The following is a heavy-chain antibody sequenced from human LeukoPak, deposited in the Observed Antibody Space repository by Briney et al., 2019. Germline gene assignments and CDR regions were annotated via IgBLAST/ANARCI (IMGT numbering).Heavy chain of an antibody. CDR3: ASLYDSSGGGDAFDI. D-gene: IGHD3-22*01. CDR2: ISYDGSNK. V-gene: IGHV3-30*14. CDR1: GFTFSSYA. J-gene: IGHJ3*02. Sequence: GGSLRLSCAASGFTFSSYAMHWVRQAPGKGLEWVAVISYDGSNKYYADSVKGRFTISRDNSKNTLYLQMNSLRAEDTAVYYCASLYDSSGGGDAFDIWGQGTMVTVSS.